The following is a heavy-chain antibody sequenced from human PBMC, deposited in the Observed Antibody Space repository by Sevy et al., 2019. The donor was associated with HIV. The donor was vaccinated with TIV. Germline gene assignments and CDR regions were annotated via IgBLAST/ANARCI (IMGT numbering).Heavy chain of an antibody. D-gene: IGHD4-17*01. V-gene: IGHV4-59*01. Sequence: SETLSLTCTVSDDSISGYYWSWIRQPPGKGLEWIGYIYYSGRTNYNPSLKSRATISADKSTNHFSLKLSSVTAADTAVYYFARTTPYYYYGMDVWGQGTTVTVSS. CDR1: DDSISGYY. CDR2: IYYSGRT. CDR3: ARTTPYYYYGMDV. J-gene: IGHJ6*02.